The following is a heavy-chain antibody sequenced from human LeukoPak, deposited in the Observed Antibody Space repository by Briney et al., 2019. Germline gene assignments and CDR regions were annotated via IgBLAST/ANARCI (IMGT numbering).Heavy chain of an antibody. J-gene: IGHJ4*02. CDR1: GGSISSSSYY. CDR2: INHSGST. D-gene: IGHD1-26*01. V-gene: IGHV4-39*07. Sequence: TSETLSLTCTVSGGSISSSSYYWGWIRQPPGKGLEWIGEINHSGSTNYNPSLKSRVTISVDTSKNQFSLKLSSVTAADTAVYYCARKPVVGNYFDYWGQGTLVTVSS. CDR3: ARKPVVGNYFDY.